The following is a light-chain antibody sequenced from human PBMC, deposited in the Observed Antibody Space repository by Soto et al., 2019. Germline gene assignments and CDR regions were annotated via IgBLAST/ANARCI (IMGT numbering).Light chain of an antibody. V-gene: IGKV1-5*03. Sequence: IQMTQSPSTLSASVGDRVTFTCRASQTISTWLAWYQQKPGEAPKLLIYKASTLEVGVSSRFSASGSGTEFTLNINTLQPDDFATYYCQQYNSYPCTFAQGTKV. CDR3: QQYNSYPCT. CDR1: QTISTW. J-gene: IGKJ1*01. CDR2: KAS.